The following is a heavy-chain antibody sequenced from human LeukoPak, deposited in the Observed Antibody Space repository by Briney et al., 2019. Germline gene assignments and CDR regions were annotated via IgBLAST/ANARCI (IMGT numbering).Heavy chain of an antibody. CDR3: ARGRLGTWFGELKA. J-gene: IGHJ5*02. Sequence: AAVKVSCKASGYTFTSYGISWERQAPGQGLEWMGWISAYNGNTNYAQKLQGRVTMTRDTSISTAYMELSSLRSDDTAVYYCARGRLGTWFGELKAWGQGTLVTLSS. CDR2: ISAYNGNT. CDR1: GYTFTSYG. D-gene: IGHD3-10*01. V-gene: IGHV1-18*01.